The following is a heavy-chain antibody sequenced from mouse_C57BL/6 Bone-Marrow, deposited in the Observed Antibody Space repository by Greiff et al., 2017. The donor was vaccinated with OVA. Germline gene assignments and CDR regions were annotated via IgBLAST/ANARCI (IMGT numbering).Heavy chain of an antibody. CDR3: ARGYYYGSSYLWYFDV. CDR2: ISSGSSTI. D-gene: IGHD1-1*01. J-gene: IGHJ1*03. CDR1: GFTFSDYG. V-gene: IGHV5-17*01. Sequence: EVKLMESGGGLVKPGGSLKLSCAASGFTFSDYGMHWVRQAPEKGLEWVAYISSGSSTIYYADTVKGRFTISRDNAKNTLFLQMTSLRSEDTAMYYCARGYYYGSSYLWYFDVWGTGTTVTVSS.